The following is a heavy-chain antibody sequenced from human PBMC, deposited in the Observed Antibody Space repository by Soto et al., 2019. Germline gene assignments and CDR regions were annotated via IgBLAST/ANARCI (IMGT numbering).Heavy chain of an antibody. D-gene: IGHD3-22*01. V-gene: IGHV1-69*13. CDR2: IIPIFGTA. Sequence: SVKVSCKASGGTFSSYAISWVRQAPGQGLEWMGGIIPIFGTANYAQKFQGRVAIIADESTSTAYMELSSLRSEDTAVYYCARDGNYDSRGYPYYFDSWGQGTLVTVSS. CDR1: GGTFSSYA. CDR3: ARDGNYDSRGYPYYFDS. J-gene: IGHJ4*02.